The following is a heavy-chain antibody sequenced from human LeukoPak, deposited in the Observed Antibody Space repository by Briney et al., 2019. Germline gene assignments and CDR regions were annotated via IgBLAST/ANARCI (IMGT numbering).Heavy chain of an antibody. CDR3: ARNIWFGESADAFDI. Sequence: GASVKVSCKASGYTFTGYYMHWVRQAPGRGLEWMGWINPNSGGTNYAQKFQGRVTMTRDKSIRTAYMELSRLTSDDTAVYYCARNIWFGESADAFDIWGQGTMVTVSS. CDR2: INPNSGGT. J-gene: IGHJ3*02. CDR1: GYTFTGYY. V-gene: IGHV1-2*02. D-gene: IGHD3-10*01.